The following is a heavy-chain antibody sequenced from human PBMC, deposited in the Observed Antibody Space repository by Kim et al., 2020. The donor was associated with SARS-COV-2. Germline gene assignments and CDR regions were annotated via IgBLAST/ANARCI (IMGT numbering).Heavy chain of an antibody. CDR2: IFNSGST. CDR1: GGSISSFY. Sequence: SETLSLTCTVAGGSISSFYWSWIRQPPGKGLEWTGCIFNSGSTNYNPSLKSRLSISVDTSKNQFFLKLRSVTAADTAVYYCARGAVDYYGMDVWGQGTSVTVSS. V-gene: IGHV4-59*01. J-gene: IGHJ6*02. CDR3: ARGAVDYYGMDV.